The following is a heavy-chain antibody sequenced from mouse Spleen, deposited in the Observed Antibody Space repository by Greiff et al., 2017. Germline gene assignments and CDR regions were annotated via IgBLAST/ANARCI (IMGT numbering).Heavy chain of an antibody. V-gene: IGHV1S56*01. J-gene: IGHJ3*01. D-gene: IGHD2-1*01. CDR1: GYTFTSYV. CDR3: ARSVIYYATWFAY. CDR2: IFPGDGST. Sequence: VKLQESGPELVKPGASVKMSCKASGYTFTSYVMHWVKQKPEQGLEWIGWIFPGDGSTKYNEKFKGKATLTTDKSSSTAYMQLSRLTSEDSAVYFCARSVIYYATWFAYWGQGTLVTVSA.